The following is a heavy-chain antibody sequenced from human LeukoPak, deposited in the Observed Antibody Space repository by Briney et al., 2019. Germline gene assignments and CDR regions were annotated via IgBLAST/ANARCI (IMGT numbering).Heavy chain of an antibody. CDR2: IYYSGST. Sequence: SETLSFTCTVSGGSISSGDYYWSWIRQPPGKGLEWIGYIYYSGSTYYNPSLKSRVTISVDTSKNQFSLKLSSVTAADTAVYYCATLAVAGTWSDYWGQGTLVTVSS. J-gene: IGHJ4*02. D-gene: IGHD6-19*01. V-gene: IGHV4-30-4*08. CDR1: GGSISSGDYY. CDR3: ATLAVAGTWSDY.